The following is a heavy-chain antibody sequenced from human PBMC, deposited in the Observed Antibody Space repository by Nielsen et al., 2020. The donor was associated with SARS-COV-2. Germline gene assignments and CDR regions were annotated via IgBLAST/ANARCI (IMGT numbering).Heavy chain of an antibody. V-gene: IGHV1-18*01. D-gene: IGHD4-17*01. Sequence: ASVKVSCKASGYTFTSYAMNWVRQAPGQGLEWMGWISAYNGNTNYAQKLQGRVTMTTDTSTSTAYMELRSLRSDDTAVYYCARGDPTVTTIYGMDVWGQGTTVTVSS. CDR1: GYTFTSYA. J-gene: IGHJ6*02. CDR3: ARGDPTVTTIYGMDV. CDR2: ISAYNGNT.